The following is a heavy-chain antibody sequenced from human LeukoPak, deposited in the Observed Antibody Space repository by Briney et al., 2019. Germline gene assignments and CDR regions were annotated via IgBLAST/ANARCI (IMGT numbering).Heavy chain of an antibody. V-gene: IGHV3-23*01. D-gene: IGHD3-22*01. J-gene: IGHJ4*02. Sequence: PGGSLRLSCAASGFTFRSYAMTWVRQAPGKGLEWVSSISAGGESTWHADSVKGRFTISRDNSKNTLYLQMDSLRAEDTAVYYCAKSGPYYYDSSGYFDYWGQGTLVTVSS. CDR3: AKSGPYYYDSSGYFDY. CDR1: GFTFRSYA. CDR2: ISAGGEST.